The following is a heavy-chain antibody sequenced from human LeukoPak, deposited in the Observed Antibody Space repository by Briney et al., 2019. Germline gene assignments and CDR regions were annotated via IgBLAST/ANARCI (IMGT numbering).Heavy chain of an antibody. Sequence: VRSLRLSCAASGVTFSSDWIHWVRQAAGKGLVWVSRINSDGSSTSYADSVKGRFTISRDNAKNTLYLQMNSLRAEDTAVYYCARVGYDSSGYYDYFDYWGQGTLVTVSS. J-gene: IGHJ4*02. CDR3: ARVGYDSSGYYDYFDY. D-gene: IGHD3-22*01. V-gene: IGHV3-74*01. CDR2: INSDGSST. CDR1: GVTFSSDW.